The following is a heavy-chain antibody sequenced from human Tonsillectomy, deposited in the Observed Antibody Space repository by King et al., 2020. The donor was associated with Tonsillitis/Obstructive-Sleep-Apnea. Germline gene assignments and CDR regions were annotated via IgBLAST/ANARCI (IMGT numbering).Heavy chain of an antibody. CDR2: TYYRSKWYN. J-gene: IGHJ3*02. CDR3: ARDGGGRLAAPEGDAFDI. CDR1: GDSVSSNSAA. V-gene: IGHV6-1*01. D-gene: IGHD3-16*01. Sequence: QVQLPQSGPGLVKPSQTLSLTCAISGDSVSSNSAAWNWIRQSPSRGLEWLGRTYYRSKWYNDYAVSVKSRITINPDTSKNQFSLQLNSVTPEDTAVYYCARDGGGRLAAPEGDAFDIWGQGTMVTVSS.